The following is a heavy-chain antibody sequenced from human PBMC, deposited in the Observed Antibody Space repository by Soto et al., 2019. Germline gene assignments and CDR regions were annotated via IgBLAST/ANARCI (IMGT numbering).Heavy chain of an antibody. CDR2: IKQDGSEK. J-gene: IGHJ5*02. Sequence: EVQLVESGGGLVQPGGSLRLSCAASGFTFSSYWMSWVRQAPGKGLEWVANIKQDGSEKYYVDSVKGRFTISRDNAKNSLYLRMNSLRAEDTAVYYCARKSLYFWFDPWGQGTLVTVFS. CDR1: GFTFSSYW. V-gene: IGHV3-7*01. D-gene: IGHD3-10*01. CDR3: ARKSLYFWFDP.